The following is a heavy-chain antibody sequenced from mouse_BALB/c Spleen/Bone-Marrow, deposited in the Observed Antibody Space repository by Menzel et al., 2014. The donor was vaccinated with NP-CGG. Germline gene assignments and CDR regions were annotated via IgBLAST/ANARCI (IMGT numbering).Heavy chain of an antibody. CDR2: VNPDSSTI. J-gene: IGHJ2*01. V-gene: IGHV4-1*02. CDR1: GFDFSRYW. CDR3: ARPSKPYGPFDY. Sequence: EVQGVESGGGLVQPGGSLKLSCAASGFDFSRYWMSWVRQAPGKGLEWIGEVNPDSSTINYTPSLKDKLIISGDNAKNTLYLQMSKVRSEDTALYYCARPSKPYGPFDYWGQGTTLTVSS. D-gene: IGHD1-1*02.